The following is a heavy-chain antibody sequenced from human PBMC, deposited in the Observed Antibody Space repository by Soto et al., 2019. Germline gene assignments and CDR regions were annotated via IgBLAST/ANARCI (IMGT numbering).Heavy chain of an antibody. Sequence: PVGSLRLSCAASGFIFSSSLMNGVRQAPGKGLEWVSYISSSSSTIYYADSVKGRFTISRDNAKNSLYLQMNSLRDEDTAVYYCARDQYYYDSSGSEYYYYGMDVWGQGTTVTVSS. D-gene: IGHD3-22*01. J-gene: IGHJ6*02. CDR3: ARDQYYYDSSGSEYYYYGMDV. CDR1: GFIFSSSL. CDR2: ISSSSSTI. V-gene: IGHV3-48*02.